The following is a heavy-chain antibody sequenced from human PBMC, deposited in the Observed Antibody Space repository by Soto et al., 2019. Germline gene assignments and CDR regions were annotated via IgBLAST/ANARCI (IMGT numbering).Heavy chain of an antibody. CDR1: GYTFTGYY. V-gene: IGHV1-2*04. CDR2: INPNSGGT. D-gene: IGHD2-2*01. J-gene: IGHJ5*02. CDR3: ARGVSYCSSTSCNYNWFDP. Sequence: ASVKVSCKASGYTFTGYYMHWVRQAPGQGLEWMGWINPNSGGTNYAQKFQGWVTMTRDTSISTAYMELSRLRSDDTAVYYCARGVSYCSSTSCNYNWFDPWGQGTLVTSPQ.